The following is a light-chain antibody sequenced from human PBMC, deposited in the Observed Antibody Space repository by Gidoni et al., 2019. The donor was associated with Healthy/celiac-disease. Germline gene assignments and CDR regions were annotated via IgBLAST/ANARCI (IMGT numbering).Light chain of an antibody. CDR1: KWGDKY. Sequence: YELTQPPSVSVSPGQTASITCSGDKWGDKYACWYQQKPGQSPVLVIYQDSKRPSGIPERFSGSNSGNTATLTISGTQAMDEADYYCQAWDSSTVVFGGGTKLTVL. CDR2: QDS. CDR3: QAWDSSTVV. V-gene: IGLV3-1*01. J-gene: IGLJ2*01.